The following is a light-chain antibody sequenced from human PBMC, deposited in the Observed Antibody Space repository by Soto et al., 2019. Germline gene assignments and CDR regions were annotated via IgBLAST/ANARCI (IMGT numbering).Light chain of an antibody. Sequence: IVLTQSPGTLSLSPGERATLSCRASQSVSSNYLAWYQQKPGQAPRLLIYAASSRATGIPDRFSGSGSGTDFTLTISRLEPEDFAVYYCQQYESSPRTFGQGTKVEVK. CDR3: QQYESSPRT. CDR2: AAS. V-gene: IGKV3-20*01. CDR1: QSVSSNY. J-gene: IGKJ1*01.